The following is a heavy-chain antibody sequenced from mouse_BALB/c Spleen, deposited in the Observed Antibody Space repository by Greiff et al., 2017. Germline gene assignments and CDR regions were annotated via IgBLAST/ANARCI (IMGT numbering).Heavy chain of an antibody. CDR3: ARSPYGNYAMDY. CDR1: GYTFTDYN. V-gene: IGHV1-18*01. D-gene: IGHD2-10*02. Sequence: EVKLMESGPELVKPGASVKIPCTASGYTFTDYNMDWVKQSHGKSLEWIGDINPNNGGTIYNQKFKGKATLTVDKSSSTAYMELRSLTSEDTAVYYCARSPYGNYAMDYWGQGTSVTVSS. CDR2: INPNNGGT. J-gene: IGHJ4*01.